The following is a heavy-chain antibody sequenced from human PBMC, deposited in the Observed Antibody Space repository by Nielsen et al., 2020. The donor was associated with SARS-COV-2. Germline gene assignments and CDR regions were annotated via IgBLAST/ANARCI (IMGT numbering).Heavy chain of an antibody. CDR1: GFIFSTYG. CDR3: VRDYFASFDY. V-gene: IGHV3-30*03. J-gene: IGHJ4*02. D-gene: IGHD2/OR15-2a*01. Sequence: GESLKISCAASGFIFSTYGMHWVRQAPGKGLEWVAVILHDGKNYHYADAVKGRFTISRDNSRNTLYLQMNSLGAEDTAVYYCVRDYFASFDYWGQGTLVTVSS. CDR2: ILHDGKNY.